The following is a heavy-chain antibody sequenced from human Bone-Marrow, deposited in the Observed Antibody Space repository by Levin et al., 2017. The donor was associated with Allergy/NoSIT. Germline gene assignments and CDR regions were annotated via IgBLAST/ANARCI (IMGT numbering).Heavy chain of an antibody. J-gene: IGHJ4*02. Sequence: GGSLRLSCAASGFTFSSYSMNWVRQAPGRGLEWVSYISRSSSTISYADSVKGRFTISRDNAKNSLYLQMNSLRDEDTAVYYCARPDCSGTSCYYFFDSWGQGTLVTISS. CDR3: ARPDCSGTSCYYFFDS. V-gene: IGHV3-48*02. CDR2: ISRSSSTI. CDR1: GFTFSSYS. D-gene: IGHD2-2*01.